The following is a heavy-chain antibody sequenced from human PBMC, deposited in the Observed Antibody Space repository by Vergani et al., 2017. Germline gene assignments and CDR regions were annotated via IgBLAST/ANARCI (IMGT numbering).Heavy chain of an antibody. CDR2: IDPSDSYT. CDR3: ARRESSSWYSRAFDI. V-gene: IGHV5-10-1*03. CDR1: GYSFTSYW. Sequence: EVQLVQSGAEVKKPGESLRISCKGSGYSFTSYWISWVRQMPGKGLEWMGRIDPSDSYTNYSPSFQGQVTISADKSISTAYLQWSSLKASDTAMYYCARRESSSWYSRAFDIWGQGTMVTVSS. J-gene: IGHJ3*02. D-gene: IGHD6-13*01.